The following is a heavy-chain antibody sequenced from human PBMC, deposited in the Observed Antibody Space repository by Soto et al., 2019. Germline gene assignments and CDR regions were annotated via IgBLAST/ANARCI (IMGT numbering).Heavy chain of an antibody. CDR3: ARDDRLLWFGEPGPKFYYYGMDV. J-gene: IGHJ6*02. CDR1: GGSISSGDYY. V-gene: IGHV4-30-4*01. CDR2: IYYSGST. D-gene: IGHD3-10*01. Sequence: SETLSLTCTVSGGSISSGDYYWSWIRQPPGKGLEWIGYIYYSGSTYYNPSLKSRVTISVDTSKNQFSLKLSSVTAADTAVYYCARDDRLLWFGEPGPKFYYYGMDVWGQGTTVTVSS.